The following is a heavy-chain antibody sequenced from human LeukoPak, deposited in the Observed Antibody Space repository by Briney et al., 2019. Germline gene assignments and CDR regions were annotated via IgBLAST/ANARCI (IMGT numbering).Heavy chain of an antibody. J-gene: IGHJ4*02. CDR1: GFTFSTYW. D-gene: IGHD3-16*02. CDR2: INSDDSII. CDR3: ARDDYVWGSYRYMDFDY. Sequence: GGSLRLSCAASGFTFSTYWMHWVRQAPGEGLVWVSRINSDDSIINYADSVKGRFTISRDNAKNSVYLQMNSLRVEDTAVYYCARDDYVWGSYRYMDFDYWGQGTLSPSPQ. V-gene: IGHV3-74*01.